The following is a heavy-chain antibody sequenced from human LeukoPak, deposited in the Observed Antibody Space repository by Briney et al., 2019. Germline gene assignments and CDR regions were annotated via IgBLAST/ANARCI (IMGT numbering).Heavy chain of an antibody. CDR3: ARQWYCSSTSCPGYYYYMDA. CDR2: IIPIFGTA. J-gene: IGHJ6*03. CDR1: GGTFSSYA. Sequence: ASVKVSCKASGGTFSSYAISWVRQAPGQGREWMGGIIPIFGTAKYAQNFQGRDPINTHESTSTAYMEPSSLRSEDTAVYYCARQWYCSSTSCPGYYYYMDAWGKGTTVTVSS. V-gene: IGHV1-69*05. D-gene: IGHD2-2*01.